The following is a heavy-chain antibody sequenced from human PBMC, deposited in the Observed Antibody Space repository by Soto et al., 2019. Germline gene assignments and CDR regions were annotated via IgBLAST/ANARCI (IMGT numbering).Heavy chain of an antibody. V-gene: IGHV1-3*01. CDR2: INAGNGNA. Sequence: ASVKVSCKASGYTFTSYAMHWVRQAPGQRLEWMGWINAGNGNANYAQKLQGRVTMTTDTSTNTAYMELRSLRSEDTAVYYCERRTVKIRIFYSGIKTHCFDYWGQVAPVTVSS. CDR3: ERRTVKIRIFYSGIKTHCFDY. D-gene: IGHD3-3*01. CDR1: GYTFTSYA. J-gene: IGHJ4*02.